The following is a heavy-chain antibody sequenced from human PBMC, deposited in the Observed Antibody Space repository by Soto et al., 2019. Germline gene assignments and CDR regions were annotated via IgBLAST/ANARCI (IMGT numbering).Heavy chain of an antibody. J-gene: IGHJ6*02. D-gene: IGHD5-12*01. CDR3: ARDGYSGYVGPGGMDV. Sequence: QVQLVQSGAEVKKPGSSVKVSCKASGGTFSSYAISWVRPAPGQGLEWMGGIIPIFGTANYAQKFQGRVTITADESTSTAYMELSSLRSEDTAVYYCARDGYSGYVGPGGMDVWGQGTTVTVSS. V-gene: IGHV1-69*01. CDR1: GGTFSSYA. CDR2: IIPIFGTA.